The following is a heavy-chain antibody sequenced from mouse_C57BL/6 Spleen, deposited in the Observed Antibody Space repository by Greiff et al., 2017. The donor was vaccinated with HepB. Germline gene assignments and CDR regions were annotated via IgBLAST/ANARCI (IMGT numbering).Heavy chain of an antibody. CDR3: ARGYDGYAMDY. CDR2: IHPNSGST. J-gene: IGHJ4*01. D-gene: IGHD2-14*01. CDR1: GYTFTSYW. Sequence: VQLQQPGAELVKPGASVKLSCKASGYTFTSYWMHWVKQRPGQGLEWIGMIHPNSGSTNYNEKFKSKATLSVDKSSSTAYMQLSSLTSEDSAVYYCARGYDGYAMDYWGQGTSVTVSS. V-gene: IGHV1-64*01.